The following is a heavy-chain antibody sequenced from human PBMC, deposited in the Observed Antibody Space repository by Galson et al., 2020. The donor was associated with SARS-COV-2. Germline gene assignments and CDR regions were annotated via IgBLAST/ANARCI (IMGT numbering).Heavy chain of an antibody. CDR3: ARYSPSIGYYQECTDAFDI. CDR1: SSSSYY. V-gene: IGHV4-39*01. CDR2: IYYSGST. D-gene: IGHD3-22*01. J-gene: IGHJ3*02. Sequence: SSSSYYWGWIRQPPGKGLEWIGSIYYSGSTYYNPSLKSRVTISVDTSKNQFSLKLSSVPAADTAVYYCARYSPSIGYYQECTDAFDIWCQGTMVTVSS.